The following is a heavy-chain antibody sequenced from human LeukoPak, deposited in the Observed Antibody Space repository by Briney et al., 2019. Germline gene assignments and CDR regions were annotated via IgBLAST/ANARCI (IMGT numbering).Heavy chain of an antibody. J-gene: IGHJ3*02. CDR3: AKERNGYNWDDAFDI. V-gene: IGHV3-23*01. CDR1: GFSFSSYA. CDR2: ITGSGGNT. Sequence: GGSLRLSCAASGFSFSSYAMSWVRQAPGKGLEWVSVITGSGGNTYYADSVEGRFTISRDNSKNTLYLQMNSLRAKDAAVYYCAKERNGYNWDDAFDIWGQGTMVTVSS. D-gene: IGHD5-24*01.